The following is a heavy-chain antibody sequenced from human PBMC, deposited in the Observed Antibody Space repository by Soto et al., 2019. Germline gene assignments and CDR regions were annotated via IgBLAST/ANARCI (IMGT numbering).Heavy chain of an antibody. CDR1: GYSFTSYW. D-gene: IGHD6-19*01. CDR2: IDPSDSYT. J-gene: IGHJ6*02. Sequence: GESLKISCKGSGYSFTSYWISWVRQMPGKGLEWMGRIDPSDSYTNYSPSFQGHVTISADKSISTAYLQWSSLKASDTAMYYCARHSEAVDGKHCYYGMDVWGQGTTVTVSS. CDR3: ARHSEAVDGKHCYYGMDV. V-gene: IGHV5-10-1*01.